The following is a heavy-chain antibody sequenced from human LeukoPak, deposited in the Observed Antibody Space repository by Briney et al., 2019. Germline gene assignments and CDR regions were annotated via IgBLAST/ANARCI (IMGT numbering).Heavy chain of an antibody. D-gene: IGHD6-19*01. Sequence: GASLRLSCAASGFTFSSYSMNWVRQAPGKGLEWVSSISSSSSYIYYADSVKGRFTISRDNAKNSLYLQMNSLRAEDTAVYYCARDLRGWGLNSDWGQGTLVTVSS. CDR2: ISSSSSYI. CDR3: ARDLRGWGLNSD. J-gene: IGHJ4*02. CDR1: GFTFSSYS. V-gene: IGHV3-21*01.